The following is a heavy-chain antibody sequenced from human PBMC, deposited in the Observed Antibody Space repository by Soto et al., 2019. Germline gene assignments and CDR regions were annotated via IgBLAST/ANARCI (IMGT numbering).Heavy chain of an antibody. CDR3: ARDNGRGSSTSYYFDS. D-gene: IGHD2-8*01. Sequence: EVQLVESGGGLVKPGVSLRLSCAASGFTFTNYNMNWVRQAPGKGLEWVSFISSSSSDIYYADSVKGRFTISIDNAKNSLYLQLNSLRAEDTAIYYCARDNGRGSSTSYYFDSWGQGALVTVSS. V-gene: IGHV3-21*01. J-gene: IGHJ4*02. CDR1: GFTFTNYN. CDR2: ISSSSSDI.